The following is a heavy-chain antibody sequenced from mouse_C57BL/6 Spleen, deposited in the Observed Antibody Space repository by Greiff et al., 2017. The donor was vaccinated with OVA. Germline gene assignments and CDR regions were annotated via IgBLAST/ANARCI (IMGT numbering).Heavy chain of an antibody. CDR2: INPGSGGT. Sequence: QVQLQQSGAELVRPGTSVKVSCKASGYAFTNYLIEWVKQRPGQGLEWIGVINPGSGGTNYNEKFKGKATLTADKSSSTAYMQLSSLTSEDSAVYFCARALYYYGSSYGAMDYWGQGTSVTVSS. V-gene: IGHV1-54*01. CDR3: ARALYYYGSSYGAMDY. J-gene: IGHJ4*01. D-gene: IGHD1-1*01. CDR1: GYAFTNYL.